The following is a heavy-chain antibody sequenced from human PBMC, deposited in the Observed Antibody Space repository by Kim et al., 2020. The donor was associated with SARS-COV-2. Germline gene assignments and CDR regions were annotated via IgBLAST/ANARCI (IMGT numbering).Heavy chain of an antibody. CDR1: GFTFSSYA. J-gene: IGHJ4*02. V-gene: IGHV3-30-3*01. Sequence: GGSLRLSCAASGFTFSSYAMHWVRQAPGKGLEWVAVISYDGSNKYYADSVKGRFTISRDNSKNTLYLQMNSLRAEDTAVYYCARDVLRFLEWLFSGPDYWGQGTLVTVS. D-gene: IGHD3-3*01. CDR3: ARDVLRFLEWLFSGPDY. CDR2: ISYDGSNK.